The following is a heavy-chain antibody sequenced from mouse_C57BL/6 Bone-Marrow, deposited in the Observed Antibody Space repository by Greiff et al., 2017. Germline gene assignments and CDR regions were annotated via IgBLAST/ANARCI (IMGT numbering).Heavy chain of an antibody. CDR2: ISNLAYSI. V-gene: IGHV5-15*01. Sequence: EVMLVESGGGLVQPGGSLKLSCAASGFTFSDYGMAWVRQAPRKGPEWVAFISNLAYSIYYADTVTGRFTISRENAKNTLYLEMSSLRSEDTAMYYCARPRYDYDGAMDYWGQGTSVTVSS. CDR3: ARPRYDYDGAMDY. D-gene: IGHD2-4*01. CDR1: GFTFSDYG. J-gene: IGHJ4*01.